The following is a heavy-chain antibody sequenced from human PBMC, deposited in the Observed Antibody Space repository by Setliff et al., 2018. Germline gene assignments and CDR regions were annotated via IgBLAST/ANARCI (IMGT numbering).Heavy chain of an antibody. V-gene: IGHV3-23*01. CDR3: ASGVPREYYDSSGSSMLDY. CDR2: ISGDSASI. D-gene: IGHD3-22*01. CDR1: GFTFSTHS. J-gene: IGHJ4*02. Sequence: GGSLRLSCAASGFTFSTHSMSWVRQAPGKGLEWVSAISGDSASIYYGDSVKGRFTISRDNSKNALYLQMNSLRAEDTAVYYCASGVPREYYDSSGSSMLDYWGQGTLVTVSS.